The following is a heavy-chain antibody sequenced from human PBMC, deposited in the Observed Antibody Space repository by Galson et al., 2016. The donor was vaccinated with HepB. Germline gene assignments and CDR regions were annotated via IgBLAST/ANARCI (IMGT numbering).Heavy chain of an antibody. CDR1: GASISSSNW. Sequence: ETLSLTCGVSGASISSSNWWSWVRQPPGKGLEWIGEIYESGSINDNPSLKSRLTISVDKSKNQFSLKLTSVTAADTAVYYCATDSSGWYRGAFDIWGQGTMVTVSS. CDR3: ATDSSGWYRGAFDI. J-gene: IGHJ3*02. V-gene: IGHV4-4*02. CDR2: IYESGSI. D-gene: IGHD6-19*01.